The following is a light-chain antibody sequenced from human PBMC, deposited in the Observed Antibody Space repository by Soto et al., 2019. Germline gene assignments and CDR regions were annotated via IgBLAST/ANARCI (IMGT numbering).Light chain of an antibody. V-gene: IGKV1-6*01. CDR1: QGIRND. J-gene: IGKJ3*01. CDR3: LQKYFYPFT. Sequence: IQMTQSPSSLSASVGDRVTITCRASQGIRNDLDWLQQKPGKAPKLLIYAASNLQSGVPARFSGSGSGTDFTLTISSLKPEDFATYYCLQKYFYPFTFGPGTKVDI. CDR2: AAS.